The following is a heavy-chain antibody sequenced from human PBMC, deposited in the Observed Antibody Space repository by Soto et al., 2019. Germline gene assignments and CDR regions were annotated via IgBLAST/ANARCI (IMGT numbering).Heavy chain of an antibody. CDR1: GFTFNDFE. J-gene: IGHJ4*02. CDR3: ARGFGRFNY. CDR2: IDGSGTTK. V-gene: IGHV3-48*03. D-gene: IGHD3-10*01. Sequence: EVQLLESGGGLVQPGGSLRLSCGVSGFTFNDFEMNWVRQAPGKGLEWLAYIDGSGTTKKYADSVRGRFTISRDNPNNSLFLQMRSLSAADTAIDYCARGFGRFNYWGQGTLVSVSS.